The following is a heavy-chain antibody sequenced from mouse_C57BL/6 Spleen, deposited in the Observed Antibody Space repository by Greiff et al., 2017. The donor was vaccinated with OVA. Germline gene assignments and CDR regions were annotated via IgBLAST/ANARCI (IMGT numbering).Heavy chain of an antibody. Sequence: VQLQHSGPELVKPGASVKMSCKASGYTFTDYNMHWVKQSHGKSLEWIGYINPNNGGTSYNQKFKGKATLTVNKSSSTAYMELRSLTSEDSAVYYCARHYDYDAYAMDYWGQGTSVTVSS. CDR3: ARHYDYDAYAMDY. CDR1: GYTFTDYN. CDR2: INPNNGGT. D-gene: IGHD2-4*01. J-gene: IGHJ4*01. V-gene: IGHV1-22*01.